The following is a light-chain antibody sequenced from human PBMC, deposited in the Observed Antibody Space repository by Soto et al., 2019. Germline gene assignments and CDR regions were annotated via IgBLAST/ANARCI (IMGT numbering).Light chain of an antibody. V-gene: IGKV4-1*01. Sequence: DIVMTQSPDSLAVSLGERATINCKSSQSVSHSSYNKDYNKNYLTWYQQKAGQPPKLLIYWASSRASGVPDRFSGAGSGTDFTLTISSLQAEDVAVYYCHQYYNNPETFGQGTKLEIK. CDR3: HQYYNNPET. CDR2: WAS. CDR1: QSVSHSSYNKDYNKNY. J-gene: IGKJ2*01.